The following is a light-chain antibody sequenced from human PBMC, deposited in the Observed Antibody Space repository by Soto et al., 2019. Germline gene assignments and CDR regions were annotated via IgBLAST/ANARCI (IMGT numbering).Light chain of an antibody. Sequence: DIQMTQSPSSLSASVGDRVTITCRAGQSISSYLNWYQQKPGKAPKLLIYAASSLQRGVPSRFSGSGSGTDFTLSISNLQPEDFATYYCQQSYSTLFTFGPGTKVDFK. V-gene: IGKV1-39*01. CDR1: QSISSY. CDR2: AAS. CDR3: QQSYSTLFT. J-gene: IGKJ3*01.